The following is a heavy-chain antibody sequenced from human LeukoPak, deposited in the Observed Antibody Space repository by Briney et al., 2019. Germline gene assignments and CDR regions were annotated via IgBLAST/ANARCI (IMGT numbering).Heavy chain of an antibody. Sequence: GGSLRLSCAASGFTFSSYSMNWVRQAPGKGLEWVSSISSSSSYIYYADSVKGRFTISRDNAKNSLYPQMNSLRAEDTAVYYCARAGDGTHDAFDIWGQGTMVTVPS. V-gene: IGHV3-21*01. D-gene: IGHD5-24*01. CDR3: ARAGDGTHDAFDI. J-gene: IGHJ3*02. CDR1: GFTFSSYS. CDR2: ISSSSSYI.